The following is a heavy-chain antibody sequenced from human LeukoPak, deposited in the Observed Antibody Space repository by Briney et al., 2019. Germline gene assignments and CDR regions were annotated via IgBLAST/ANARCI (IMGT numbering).Heavy chain of an antibody. Sequence: GRSLRLSCAASGFNFSSYDIHWVRQAPGMGLKWVAVISCDGTKKYYADSLKGRFTVSRDNSRNTLYLEVNSLRAEDTAFYYCAKSRNKNDRSGNFANEAFDTWGQGTMVAVSS. V-gene: IGHV3-30*18. J-gene: IGHJ3*02. CDR3: AKSRNKNDRSGNFANEAFDT. D-gene: IGHD3-22*01. CDR1: GFNFSSYD. CDR2: ISCDGTKK.